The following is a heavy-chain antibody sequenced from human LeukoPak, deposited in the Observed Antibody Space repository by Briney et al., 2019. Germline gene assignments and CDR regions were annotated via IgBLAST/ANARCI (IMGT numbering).Heavy chain of an antibody. D-gene: IGHD6-13*01. V-gene: IGHV4-39*07. CDR2: IYYSGST. CDR3: ARAGYSSSWYGTLDY. J-gene: IGHJ4*02. Sequence: SETLSLTCTVSGGSISSSSYYWGWIRQPPGKGLEWIGSIYYSGSTYYNPSLKSRVTISVDTSKNQFSLKLSSVTAADTAVYYCARAGYSSSWYGTLDYWGQGTLVTVSS. CDR1: GGSISSSSYY.